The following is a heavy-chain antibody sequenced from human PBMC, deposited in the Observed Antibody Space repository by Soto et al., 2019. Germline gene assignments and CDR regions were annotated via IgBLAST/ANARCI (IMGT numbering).Heavy chain of an antibody. Sequence: ASVKVSCKASGDAFINYNIFWVRQAPGQGLEWMGWISTSNADTNYAQNFQGRVTMTTDTSTSTAYVELRSLRYDDTAVYYCARDITGATGDYWGQGTLVNVSS. CDR2: ISTSNADT. J-gene: IGHJ4*02. CDR3: ARDITGATGDY. D-gene: IGHD1-26*01. CDR1: GDAFINYN. V-gene: IGHV1-18*01.